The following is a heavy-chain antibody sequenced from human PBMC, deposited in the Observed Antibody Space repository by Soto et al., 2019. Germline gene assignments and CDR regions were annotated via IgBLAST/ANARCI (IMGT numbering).Heavy chain of an antibody. CDR1: GGTFSSYA. Sequence: VASVKVSCKASGGTFSSYAISWVRQAPGQGLEWMGGIIPIFGTANYAQKFQGRVTITADKSTSTAYMELTSLRSEDTAVYYCAKSRGVRPTGTTSGFDYWGQGTLVAVSS. CDR3: AKSRGVRPTGTTSGFDY. CDR2: IIPIFGTA. J-gene: IGHJ4*02. V-gene: IGHV1-69*06. D-gene: IGHD1-7*01.